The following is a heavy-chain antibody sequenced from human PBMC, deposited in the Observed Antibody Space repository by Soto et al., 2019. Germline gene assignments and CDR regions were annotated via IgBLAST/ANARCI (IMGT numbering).Heavy chain of an antibody. Sequence: GGSLRLSCAASGFTFSSYSMNWVRQAPGKGLEWVSYISSSSSTIYYADSVKGRFTISRDNAKNSLYLQMNSLRAEDTAVYYCARDFGYCSSTSCPMGDYWGQGTLVTVSS. CDR2: ISSSSSTI. J-gene: IGHJ4*02. CDR1: GFTFSSYS. D-gene: IGHD2-2*01. V-gene: IGHV3-48*01. CDR3: ARDFGYCSSTSCPMGDY.